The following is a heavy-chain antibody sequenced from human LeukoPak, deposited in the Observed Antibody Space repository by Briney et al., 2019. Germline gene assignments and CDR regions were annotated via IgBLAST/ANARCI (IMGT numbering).Heavy chain of an antibody. D-gene: IGHD6-13*01. CDR3: AREERQQLVRAVAGTTLNYYYYYMDV. V-gene: IGHV3-30*02. Sequence: GGSLRLSCAASGFSFNNYDMYWVRQAPGKGLEWVAFIRYDGSNKYYADSVKGRFTISRDNAKNSLYLQMNSLRAEDTAVYYCAREERQQLVRAVAGTTLNYYYYYMDVWGKGTTVTISS. CDR2: IRYDGSNK. CDR1: GFSFNNYD. J-gene: IGHJ6*03.